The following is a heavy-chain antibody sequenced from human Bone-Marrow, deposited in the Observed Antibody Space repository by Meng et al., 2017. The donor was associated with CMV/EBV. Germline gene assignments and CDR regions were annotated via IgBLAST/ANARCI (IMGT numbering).Heavy chain of an antibody. V-gene: IGHV3-7*03. CDR3: AKSNWGDYFDY. Sequence: GGSLRLSCAASGFTFSSYWMSWVRQAPGKGLEWVANIKQDGSEKYYVDSVKGRFNISRDNYKNTLYLQMNSLRAGETAVYYCAKSNWGDYFDYWGQGTLVTVSS. CDR2: IKQDGSEK. CDR1: GFTFSSYW. D-gene: IGHD7-27*01. J-gene: IGHJ4*02.